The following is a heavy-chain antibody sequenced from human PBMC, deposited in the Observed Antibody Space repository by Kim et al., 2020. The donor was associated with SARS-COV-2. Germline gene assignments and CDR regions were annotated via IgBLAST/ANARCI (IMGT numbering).Heavy chain of an antibody. CDR1: GGSFSGYY. Sequence: SETLSLTCAVYGGSFSGYYWSWIRQPPGKGLEWIGEINHSGSTNYNPSLKSRVTISVDTSKNQFSLKLSSVTAADTAVYYCARGGIGLYCSSTSCYKRAYYYYGMDVWGQGTTVTVSS. J-gene: IGHJ6*02. CDR2: INHSGST. V-gene: IGHV4-34*01. D-gene: IGHD2-2*02. CDR3: ARGGIGLYCSSTSCYKRAYYYYGMDV.